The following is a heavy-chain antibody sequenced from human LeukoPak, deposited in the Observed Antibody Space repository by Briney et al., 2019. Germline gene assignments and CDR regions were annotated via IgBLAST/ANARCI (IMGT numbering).Heavy chain of an antibody. CDR2: VSTSGST. Sequence: PSETLSLTCTVSADSISSGIYYWSWIRQPAGKGLVWIGRVSTSGSTDYNPSLRSPVTISSAAAKNQLSLRLNSVTAADAAMYYCARGVSVVRGMWFDPWGQGTLVAVSS. CDR1: ADSISSGIYY. J-gene: IGHJ5*01. CDR3: ARGVSVVRGMWFDP. D-gene: IGHD3-10*01. V-gene: IGHV4-61*02.